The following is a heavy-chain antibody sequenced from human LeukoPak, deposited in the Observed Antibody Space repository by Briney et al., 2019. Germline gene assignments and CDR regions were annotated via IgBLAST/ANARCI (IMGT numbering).Heavy chain of an antibody. J-gene: IGHJ4*02. Sequence: GGSLRLSCAASGFTFSSYWMSWVRQAPGKGLEWVANIEQDGSDKNYVDSVKGRFTISRDNSKNSLYLQMNSLRAEDTAVYYCAKVEAHYGSGSYYSVGYWGQGTLVTVSS. CDR2: IEQDGSDK. V-gene: IGHV3-7*03. D-gene: IGHD3-10*01. CDR3: AKVEAHYGSGSYYSVGY. CDR1: GFTFSSYW.